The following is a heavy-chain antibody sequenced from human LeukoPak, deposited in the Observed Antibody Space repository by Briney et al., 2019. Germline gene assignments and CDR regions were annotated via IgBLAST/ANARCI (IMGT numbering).Heavy chain of an antibody. CDR2: ISAYNGNT. V-gene: IGHV1-18*01. CDR1: GGTFSSYA. D-gene: IGHD3-3*01. J-gene: IGHJ3*02. CDR3: AREGRGYDFWSGYHTYAFDI. Sequence: ASVKVSCKASGGTFSSYAISWVRQAPGQGLEWMGWISAYNGNTNYAQKLQGRVTMTTDTSTSTAYMELRSLRSDDTAVYYCAREGRGYDFWSGYHTYAFDIWGQGTMVTVSS.